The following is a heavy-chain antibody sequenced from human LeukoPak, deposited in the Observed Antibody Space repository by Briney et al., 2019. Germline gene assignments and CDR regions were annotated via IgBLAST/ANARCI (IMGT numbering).Heavy chain of an antibody. Sequence: GGSLRLSCAVSGITLSNYGMSWVRQAPGKGLEWVAGISDRGGRTNYADSVKGRFTISRDNPKNTLYLQMNSLRAEDTALYYCAKAVRDNFQQPLDYWGQGTLVTVSS. V-gene: IGHV3-23*01. CDR3: AKAVRDNFQQPLDY. CDR2: ISDRGGRT. CDR1: GITLSNYG. D-gene: IGHD6-13*01. J-gene: IGHJ4*02.